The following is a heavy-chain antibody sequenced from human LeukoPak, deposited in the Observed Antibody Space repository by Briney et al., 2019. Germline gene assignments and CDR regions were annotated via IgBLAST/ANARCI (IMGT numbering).Heavy chain of an antibody. Sequence: PGGSLRLSCAASGFTFSGYSMNWVRQAPGKGLEWVSAISGSGGSTYYADSVKGRFTISRDNSKNTLYLQMNSLRAEDTAVYYCARGWQWLVLEPPFDYWGQGTPVTVSS. V-gene: IGHV3-23*01. D-gene: IGHD6-19*01. CDR3: ARGWQWLVLEPPFDY. J-gene: IGHJ4*02. CDR1: GFTFSGYS. CDR2: ISGSGGST.